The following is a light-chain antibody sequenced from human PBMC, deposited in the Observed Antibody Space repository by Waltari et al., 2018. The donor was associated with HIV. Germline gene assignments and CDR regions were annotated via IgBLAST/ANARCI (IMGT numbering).Light chain of an antibody. J-gene: IGLJ2*01. Sequence: QSALTQPPSASGSPGQSVTLSCTGTSRDAGGSNYVSWHQQHTGKAPKLMLYDVIRRPSGVHDRFAGSKASNTASLTVSGLQAEEEADYYCSSHAGSKVVFGGGTRLTVL. CDR3: SSHAGSKVV. V-gene: IGLV2-8*01. CDR2: DVI. CDR1: SRDAGGSNY.